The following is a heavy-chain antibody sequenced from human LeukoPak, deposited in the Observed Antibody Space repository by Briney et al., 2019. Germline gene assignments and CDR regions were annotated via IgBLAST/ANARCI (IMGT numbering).Heavy chain of an antibody. CDR3: AGGPSGYYMDV. CDR1: GYTFTSYD. CDR2: MNPNSGNT. J-gene: IGHJ6*03. Sequence: ASVKVSCKASGYTFTSYDINWVRQATGQGLEWMGWMNPNSGNTGYAQKFQGRVTITRNTSISTAYMELSSLRSEDAAVYYCAGGPSGYYMDVWGKGTTVTVSS. V-gene: IGHV1-8*03.